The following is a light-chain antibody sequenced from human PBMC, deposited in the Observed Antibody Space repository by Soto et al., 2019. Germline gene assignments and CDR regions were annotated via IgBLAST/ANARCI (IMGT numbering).Light chain of an antibody. Sequence: EIVLTQSPATLSLSPGERATLSCRASQSVSSYLAWYQQKPGQAPRLLIYDASNRATGIPARFSGSGSGTDFTLTISNLEPEDFSVYYCQQRINWPPRYTFGQGTKLEIK. CDR3: QQRINWPPRYT. CDR1: QSVSSY. J-gene: IGKJ2*01. V-gene: IGKV3-11*01. CDR2: DAS.